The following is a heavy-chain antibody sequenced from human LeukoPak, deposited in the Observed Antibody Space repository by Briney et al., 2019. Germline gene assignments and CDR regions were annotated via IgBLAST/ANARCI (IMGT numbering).Heavy chain of an antibody. CDR1: GYTFTSYY. V-gene: IGHV1-46*01. D-gene: IGHD6-13*01. CDR2: INPSGGGA. J-gene: IGHJ4*02. Sequence: ASVKVSCKASGYTFTSYYMHWVRQAPGQGLEWMGIINPSGGGASSAQKFQGRVTMTRDTSTSTVFTGLSSLRSEDTAVYYCASGQLRIAAAGTQGLPTHWGQGTLVTVSS. CDR3: ASGQLRIAAAGTQGLPTH.